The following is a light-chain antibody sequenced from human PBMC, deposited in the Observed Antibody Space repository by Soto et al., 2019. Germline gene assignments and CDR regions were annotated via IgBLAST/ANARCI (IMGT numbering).Light chain of an antibody. CDR3: GTWDSSLSSVA. J-gene: IGLJ2*01. Sequence: QSVLTQPPSVSAAPGQKVTISCSGSSSNIENNYVSWYQQLPGTAPKLLIYDTHKRPSRIPDRFSGSRSGTSATLGITGLQTGDEADYYCGTWDSSLSSVAFGGGTKLTVL. CDR2: DTH. V-gene: IGLV1-51*01. CDR1: SSNIENNY.